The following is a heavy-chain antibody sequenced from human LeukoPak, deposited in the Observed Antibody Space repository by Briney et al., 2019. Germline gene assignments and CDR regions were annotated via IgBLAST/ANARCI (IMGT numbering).Heavy chain of an antibody. Sequence: GASVKVSCKASGYTFSSYGISWVRQVPGQGLEWMGWISAYNGNRNYAQNLQGRVTMTTDTSTSTAYMELRTLRSDDTAVYYCARVSLAAAGTRYFQHWGQGTLVTVSS. CDR2: ISAYNGNR. CDR3: ARVSLAAAGTRYFQH. V-gene: IGHV1-18*01. CDR1: GYTFSSYG. D-gene: IGHD6-13*01. J-gene: IGHJ1*01.